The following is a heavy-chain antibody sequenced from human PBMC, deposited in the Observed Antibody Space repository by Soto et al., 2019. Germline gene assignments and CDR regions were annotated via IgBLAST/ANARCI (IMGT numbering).Heavy chain of an antibody. J-gene: IGHJ6*02. CDR1: GGSISSYY. V-gene: IGHV4-59*01. CDR2: IYYSGST. CDR3: ARLWGYYDSSGYMLLDV. Sequence: SETLSLTCTVSGGSISSYYWSWIRQPPGKGLEWIGYIYYSGSTNYNPSLKSRVTISVDTSKNQFSLKLSSVTAADTAVYYCARLWGYYDSSGYMLLDVWGQGTTVTVSS. D-gene: IGHD3-22*01.